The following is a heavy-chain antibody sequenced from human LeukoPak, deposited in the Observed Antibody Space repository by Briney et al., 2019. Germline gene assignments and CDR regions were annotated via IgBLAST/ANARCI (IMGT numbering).Heavy chain of an antibody. J-gene: IGHJ5*02. Sequence: GESLKISCKGSGYTFSSYWIGWVRQMPGKGLEWMGIIYPGDSETRYSPSFEGQVTISADKSISTAYLQWSSLKASDTAMYYCARRGLYCSGGSCYSFNWFDPWGQGTLVTVSS. V-gene: IGHV5-51*01. CDR2: IYPGDSET. CDR3: ARRGLYCSGGSCYSFNWFDP. CDR1: GYTFSSYW. D-gene: IGHD2-15*01.